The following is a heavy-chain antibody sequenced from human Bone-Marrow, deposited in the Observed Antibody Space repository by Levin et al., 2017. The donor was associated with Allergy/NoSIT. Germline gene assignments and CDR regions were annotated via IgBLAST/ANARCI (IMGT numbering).Heavy chain of an antibody. D-gene: IGHD1-26*01. CDR3: ARGDSGNYYYAY. V-gene: IGHV3-53*01. J-gene: IGHJ4*02. Sequence: GGSLRLSCAASGFTISTSYMSWVRQAPGKGLDWVSSIYAGGGTYYADSVKGRFTISRDNSKNTVFLQMNSLRAEDTAVYFCARGDSGNYYYAYWGQGILVSVSS. CDR1: GFTISTSY. CDR2: IYAGGGT.